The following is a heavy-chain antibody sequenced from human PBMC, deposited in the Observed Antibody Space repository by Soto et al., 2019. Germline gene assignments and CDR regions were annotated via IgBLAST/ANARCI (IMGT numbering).Heavy chain of an antibody. Sequence: ALSLTCAVYGGSFSDYSWTWIRQPPGKGLEWIGEINDSGSTNYTPSLERRVTISRDTSKNRFSLKLSSVTAADTAVYYCARGSHKLHSYDSSGFYHYVDYWGQGSLVTVSS. CDR3: ARGSHKLHSYDSSGFYHYVDY. CDR1: GGSFSDYS. J-gene: IGHJ4*02. D-gene: IGHD3-22*01. CDR2: INDSGST. V-gene: IGHV4-34*01.